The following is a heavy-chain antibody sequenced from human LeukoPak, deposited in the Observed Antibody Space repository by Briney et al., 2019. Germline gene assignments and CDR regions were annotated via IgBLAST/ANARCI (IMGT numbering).Heavy chain of an antibody. Sequence: PGGSLRLSCAASGFPFKSYAMNWVRQAPGKGLEWISYISSGVTTEYYADSVKGRFTISRDDAKNSLYLQMDSLRAEDTAVYYCARFNLGGLDPWGQGALVTVSS. D-gene: IGHD1-20*01. CDR3: ARFNLGGLDP. J-gene: IGHJ5*02. CDR2: ISSGVTTE. CDR1: GFPFKSYA. V-gene: IGHV3-48*01.